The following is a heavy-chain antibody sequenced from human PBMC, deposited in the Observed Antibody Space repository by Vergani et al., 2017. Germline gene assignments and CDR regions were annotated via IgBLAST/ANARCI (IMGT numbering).Heavy chain of an antibody. J-gene: IGHJ4*02. CDR2: IYHSGST. Sequence: QMQLQESGPGLVKASETLSLTCAVSGYSISSGYYWGWIRQPPGKGLEWIGSIYHSGSTYYNPSLKSRVTMSEDTSKNQFSLNLTSVTAADTAVYFCARGSCLGGSCYKPLFDYWGQGILVTVSS. V-gene: IGHV4-38-2*01. CDR3: ARGSCLGGSCYKPLFDY. D-gene: IGHD2-15*01. CDR1: GYSISSGYY.